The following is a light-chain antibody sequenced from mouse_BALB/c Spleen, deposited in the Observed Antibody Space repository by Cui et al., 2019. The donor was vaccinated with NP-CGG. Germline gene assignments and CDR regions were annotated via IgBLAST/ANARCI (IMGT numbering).Light chain of an antibody. J-gene: IGLJ1*01. CDR1: TGPVTTSNY. V-gene: IGLV1*01. CDR2: GTN. Sequence: AVVTQESALTTSPGETVTITCRSSTGPVTTSNYANWIQEKPDHLFTGLIGGTNNRAPGVPARFSGSLIGDKAALTITGAQTEDEAIYFCALWYSNHWVFGGGTKLTVL. CDR3: ALWYSNHWV.